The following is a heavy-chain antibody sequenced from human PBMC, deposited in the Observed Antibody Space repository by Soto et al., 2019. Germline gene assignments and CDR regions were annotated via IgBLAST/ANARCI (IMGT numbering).Heavy chain of an antibody. Sequence: QVQLQQWGAGLLKPSETLSLTCAVYGGSFSGYYWSWIRQPPGKGLEWIGEINHSGSTNYNPSLKSRATISVDTSKNQFSLKLSSVTAADTAVYYCARGKIIAAAAQFDYWGQGTLVTVSS. J-gene: IGHJ4*02. CDR3: ARGKIIAAAAQFDY. D-gene: IGHD6-13*01. CDR2: INHSGST. V-gene: IGHV4-34*01. CDR1: GGSFSGYY.